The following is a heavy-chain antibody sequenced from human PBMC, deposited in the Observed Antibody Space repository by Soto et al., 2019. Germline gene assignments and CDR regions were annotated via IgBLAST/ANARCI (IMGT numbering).Heavy chain of an antibody. CDR2: IIPILGIA. Sequence: GASVKVSCKASGGTFSSYTISWVRQAPGQGLDWMGRIIPILGIANYAQKFQGRVTITADKSTSTAYMELSSLRSEDTAVYYCARAVSGYCSSTSCSYYMDVWGKGTTVTVSS. J-gene: IGHJ6*03. D-gene: IGHD2-2*03. V-gene: IGHV1-69*02. CDR3: ARAVSGYCSSTSCSYYMDV. CDR1: GGTFSSYT.